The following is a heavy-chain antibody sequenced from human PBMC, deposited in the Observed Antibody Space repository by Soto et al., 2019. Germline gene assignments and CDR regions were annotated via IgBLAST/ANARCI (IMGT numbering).Heavy chain of an antibody. CDR1: GDSVSNTGAT. CDR3: ARDPPDFNSGFDS. J-gene: IGHJ4*02. V-gene: IGHV6-1*01. D-gene: IGHD1-26*01. CDR2: AYYRSRWHY. Sequence: SQTLSLTCAICGDSVSNTGATWNWIRQSPSRGLELLGRAYYRSRWHYDYATSVRSRITINPDTSKNQFSLQLSSVTPEDTAVYYCARDPPDFNSGFDSWGQGSLVTVSS.